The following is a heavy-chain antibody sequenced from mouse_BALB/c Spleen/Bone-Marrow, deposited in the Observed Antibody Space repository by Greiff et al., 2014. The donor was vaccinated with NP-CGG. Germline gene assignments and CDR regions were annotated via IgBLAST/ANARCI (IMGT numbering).Heavy chain of an antibody. D-gene: IGHD2-1*01. CDR3: ARQYGNLGVMDY. CDR2: ISSGGSHT. J-gene: IGHJ4*01. V-gene: IGHV5-6*02. CDR1: GFTFSRYG. Sequence: DVMLVESGGDLVKPGGSLKLSCAASGFTFSRYGMSWVRQTPDKRLEWVANISSGGSHTYYPDSVKGRFTISRDNAKNTLYLPMSSLKSEDTAMYYCARQYGNLGVMDYWGQGTSVTVSS.